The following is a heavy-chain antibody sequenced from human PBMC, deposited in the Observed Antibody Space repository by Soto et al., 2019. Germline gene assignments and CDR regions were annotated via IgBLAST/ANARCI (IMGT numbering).Heavy chain of an antibody. CDR1: GGYMSNDGYY. Sequence: QVQVQESGPGLVKPSQTLSLTCTVSGGYMSNDGYYWNWIRQHPGKALEWIGSIHYSGTTYYNPSLKSRRTISVDTSESQFSLRLNSVTAADTSVYYCARSTMFRGIGYGVDVWGQGTTVTVSS. CDR3: ARSTMFRGIGYGVDV. CDR2: IHYSGTT. V-gene: IGHV4-31*03. J-gene: IGHJ6*02. D-gene: IGHD3-10*01.